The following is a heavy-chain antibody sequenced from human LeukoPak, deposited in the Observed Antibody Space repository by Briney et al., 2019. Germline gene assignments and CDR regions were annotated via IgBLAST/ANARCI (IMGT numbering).Heavy chain of an antibody. D-gene: IGHD4-17*01. V-gene: IGHV4-34*01. J-gene: IGHJ3*02. CDR2: INHSGST. CDR1: GGSFSGYY. CDR3: ARGQVTSVTRLAAFDI. Sequence: SETLSLTCAVYGGSFSGYYWSWIRQPPGKGLEWIGEINHSGSTNYNPSLKSRVTISVDTSKNQFSLKLSSVTAADTAVYYCARGQVTSVTRLAAFDIWGQGTLVTVSS.